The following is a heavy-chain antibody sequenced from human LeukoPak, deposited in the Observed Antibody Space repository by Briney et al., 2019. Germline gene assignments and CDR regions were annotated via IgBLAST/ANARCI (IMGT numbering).Heavy chain of an antibody. D-gene: IGHD2-8*01. CDR2: ISAYNGNT. J-gene: IGHJ6*02. V-gene: IGHV1-18*01. CDR3: ARFELSYYYYYGMDV. CDR1: GYTFTSYG. Sequence: ASVKVSCKASGYTFTSYGISWVRQAPGQGLEWMGWISAYNGNTNYAQKLQGRVTMTTDTSTSTAYMELRSLRSDDTAVYYCARFELSYYYYYGMDVWGQGTTVTVSS.